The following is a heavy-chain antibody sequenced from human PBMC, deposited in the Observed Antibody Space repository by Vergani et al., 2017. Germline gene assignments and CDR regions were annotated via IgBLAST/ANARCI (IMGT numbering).Heavy chain of an antibody. D-gene: IGHD5-12*01. J-gene: IGHJ6*02. V-gene: IGHV3-21*01. CDR3: ARARGYSGYETAGTGMDV. Sequence: EVQLVESGGGLVKPGRSLRLSCAASGFTFSSYSMNWVRQAPGKGLEWVSSISSSSSYIYYADSVKGRFTISRDNAKNSLYLQMNSLRAEDTAVYYCARARGYSGYETAGTGMDVWGQGTTVTVSS. CDR2: ISSSSSYI. CDR1: GFTFSSYS.